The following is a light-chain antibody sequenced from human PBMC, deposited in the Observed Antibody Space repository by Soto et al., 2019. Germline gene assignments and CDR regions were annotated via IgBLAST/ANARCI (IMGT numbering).Light chain of an antibody. Sequence: EIVLTQSPATLSVSAGGTVTLSCRASQSIRTNVAWYQQIPGQAPRLLVYGASTRATGVPARFSGSGSGIEFTLTISSLQSEDSAFYFCQQYNKWPQFGGGTKVEIK. CDR3: QQYNKWPQ. V-gene: IGKV3-15*01. CDR1: QSIRTN. J-gene: IGKJ4*02. CDR2: GAS.